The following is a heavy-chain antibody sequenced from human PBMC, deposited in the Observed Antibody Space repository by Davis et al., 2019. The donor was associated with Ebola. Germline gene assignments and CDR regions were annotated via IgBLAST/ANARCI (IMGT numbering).Heavy chain of an antibody. Sequence: ASVKVSCKASGYTFTNYYMHWVRQAPGQGLEWMGIINPSGGSTNYAQNFQGRVTMTKDTSTSTVYMELSSLRSEDTAVYYCARDGSLYRGYGYYYYGMDVWGQGTTVTVSS. CDR2: INPSGGST. V-gene: IGHV1-46*01. J-gene: IGHJ6*02. CDR3: ARDGSLYRGYGYYYYGMDV. CDR1: GYTFTNYY. D-gene: IGHD5-12*01.